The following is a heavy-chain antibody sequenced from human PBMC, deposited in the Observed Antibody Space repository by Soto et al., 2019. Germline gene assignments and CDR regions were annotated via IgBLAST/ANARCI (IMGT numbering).Heavy chain of an antibody. V-gene: IGHV4-30-4*01. D-gene: IGHD4-4*01. CDR1: GGSISSGDYY. Sequence: QVQLQESGPGLVKPSQTLSLTCTVSGGSISSGDYYWSWIRPPPGKGLEWIGYIYYSGFTYYNPSLNSRLTMSVDTSKNQSSLKLSSVIAADTAVYYCARSDNYVPFDHWGQGTLVTVSS. CDR3: ARSDNYVPFDH. CDR2: IYYSGFT. J-gene: IGHJ4*02.